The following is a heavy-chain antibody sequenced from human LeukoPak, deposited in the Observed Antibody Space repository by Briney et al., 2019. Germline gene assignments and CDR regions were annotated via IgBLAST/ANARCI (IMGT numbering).Heavy chain of an antibody. CDR3: ARHISSGGTYAHFDY. D-gene: IGHD1-26*01. CDR1: GSMYNYF. V-gene: IGHV4-59*08. CDR2: IHYNGIT. Sequence: SETLSLTCTVSGSMYNYFWSWIRQPPGKGLEWIGYIHYNGITNYNPSLKTRVTMSLDTSKNQVSLNLNSVTAADTAVYYCARHISSGGTYAHFDYWGQGTLVTVSS. J-gene: IGHJ4*02.